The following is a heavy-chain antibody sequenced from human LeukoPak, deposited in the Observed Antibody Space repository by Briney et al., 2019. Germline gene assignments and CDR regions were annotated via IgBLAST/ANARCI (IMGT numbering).Heavy chain of an antibody. V-gene: IGHV3-23*01. CDR3: XXXXXXAAGFNWFDP. CDR2: NSGSGGST. CDR1: GFTFSSYA. J-gene: IGHJ5*02. D-gene: IGHD6-13*01. Sequence: PGGSLRLSCAASGFTFSSYAMSWLRQAPGKALECVSANSGSGGSTYYADSVKGRFTISRDNSKNTLYFEMNNLQAQDTAVYYXXXXXXXAAGFNWFDPWGQGTLVTVSS.